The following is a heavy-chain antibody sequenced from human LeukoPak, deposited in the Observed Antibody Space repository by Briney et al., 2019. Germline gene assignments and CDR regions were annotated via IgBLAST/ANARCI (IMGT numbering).Heavy chain of an antibody. CDR2: INHSGST. J-gene: IGHJ4*02. V-gene: IGHV4-34*01. Sequence: GSLRLSCAASGFMFSSYWMSWVRQAPGKGLEWIGEINHSGSTNYNPSLKSRVTISVDTSKNQFSLKLSSVTAADTAVYYRARHRWFGVVRFSAFFDYWGQGTLVTVSS. D-gene: IGHD3-10*01. CDR3: ARHRWFGVVRFSAFFDY. CDR1: GFMFSSYW.